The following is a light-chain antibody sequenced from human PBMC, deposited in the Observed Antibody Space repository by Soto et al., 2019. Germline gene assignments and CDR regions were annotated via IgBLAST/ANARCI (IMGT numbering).Light chain of an antibody. CDR2: DAS. J-gene: IGKJ1*01. V-gene: IGKV1-13*02. Sequence: IQMTQSPSSLSASVGDRVTITCRASQSISSNLNWYQQRPGKAPKLLIYDASSLESGVPSRFSGSGSGTEFTLTISSLQPDDVATYYCQQYNSYPSTFGQGTKVDIK. CDR1: QSISSN. CDR3: QQYNSYPST.